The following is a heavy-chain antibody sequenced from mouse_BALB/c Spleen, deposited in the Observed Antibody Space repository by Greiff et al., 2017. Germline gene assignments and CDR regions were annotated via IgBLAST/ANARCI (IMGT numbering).Heavy chain of an antibody. V-gene: IGHV2-9*02. Sequence: QVQLKQSGPGLVAPSQSLSITCTVSGFSLTSYGVHWVRQPPGKGLEWLGVIWAGGSTNYNSAIMSRLSISKDNSKSQVFLKMNSLQTDDTAMYYCARVGYDGYSGYAMDYWGQGTSVTVSS. CDR1: GFSLTSYG. D-gene: IGHD2-3*01. CDR3: ARVGYDGYSGYAMDY. J-gene: IGHJ4*01. CDR2: IWAGGST.